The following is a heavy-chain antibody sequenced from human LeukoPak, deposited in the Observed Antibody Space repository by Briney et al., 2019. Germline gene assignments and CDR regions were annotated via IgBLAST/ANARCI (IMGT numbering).Heavy chain of an antibody. V-gene: IGHV3-23*01. Sequence: GGSLRLSCAASGFTLSSYGMSWVRQAPGKGLEWVSAISGSGGSTYYADSVKGRFTISRDNSKNTLYLQMNSLRAEDTAVYYCARVTGYMIEDYFDYWGQGTLVTVSS. J-gene: IGHJ4*02. CDR3: ARVTGYMIEDYFDY. CDR2: ISGSGGST. CDR1: GFTLSSYG. D-gene: IGHD3-9*01.